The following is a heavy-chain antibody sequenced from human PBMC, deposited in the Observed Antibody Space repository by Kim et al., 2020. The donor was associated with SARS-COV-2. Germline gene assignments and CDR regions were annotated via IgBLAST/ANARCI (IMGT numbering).Heavy chain of an antibody. CDR3: ARRHPLPYDDVWGSYRYLGFDP. CDR1: GGSISSYY. D-gene: IGHD3-16*02. Sequence: SETLSLTCTVSGGSISSYYWSWIRQPPGKGLEWIGYIYYSGSTNYNPSLKSRVTISVDTSKNQFSLKLSSVTAADTAVYYCARRHPLPYDDVWGSYRYLGFDPWGQGTLVTLSS. V-gene: IGHV4-59*08. J-gene: IGHJ5*02. CDR2: IYYSGST.